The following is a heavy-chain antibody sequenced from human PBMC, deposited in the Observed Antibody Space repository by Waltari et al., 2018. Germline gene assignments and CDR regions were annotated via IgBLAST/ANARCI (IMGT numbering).Heavy chain of an antibody. Sequence: QVQLQQWGAGLLKPSETLSLTCAVYGGSFSGYYWSWIRQPPGKGMEWIGEINHSGSTHSNPSLKSRVPISVDTSKNQFSLKLSSVTAADTAVYYCARGLTGTTGGVDYWGQGTLVTVSS. CDR2: INHSGST. J-gene: IGHJ4*02. CDR1: GGSFSGYY. CDR3: ARGLTGTTGGVDY. V-gene: IGHV4-34*01. D-gene: IGHD1-20*01.